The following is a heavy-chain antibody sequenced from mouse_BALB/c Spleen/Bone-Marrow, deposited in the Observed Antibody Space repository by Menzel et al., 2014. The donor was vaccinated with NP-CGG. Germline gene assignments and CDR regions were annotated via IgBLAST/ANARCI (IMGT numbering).Heavy chain of an antibody. D-gene: IGHD2-1*01. Sequence: VQLQESGDELVKPGASVKLSCKASGFTFTSYWIHWVKQRPGQGPEWIGEINPSNGRTNCNEKFKSKATLTEDKSSSTAYMQLSSLTSEDSAVYYCARDGNYRYAMDYWGQGTSVTVSS. CDR3: ARDGNYRYAMDY. CDR1: GFTFTSYW. J-gene: IGHJ4*01. CDR2: INPSNGRT. V-gene: IGHV1S81*02.